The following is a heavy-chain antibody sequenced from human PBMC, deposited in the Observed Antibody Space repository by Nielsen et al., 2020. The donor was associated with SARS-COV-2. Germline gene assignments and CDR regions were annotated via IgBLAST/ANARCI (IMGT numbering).Heavy chain of an antibody. D-gene: IGHD5-18*01. CDR3: ASTVDTAMVKLFDY. J-gene: IGHJ4*02. Sequence: GGSLRLSCAASGFTFSSYAMHWVRQAPGKGLEWVAVISYDGSNKYYADSVKGRFTISRDNSKNTLYLQMNSLRAEDTAVYYCASTVDTAMVKLFDYWGQGTLVTVSS. CDR1: GFTFSSYA. V-gene: IGHV3-30*04. CDR2: ISYDGSNK.